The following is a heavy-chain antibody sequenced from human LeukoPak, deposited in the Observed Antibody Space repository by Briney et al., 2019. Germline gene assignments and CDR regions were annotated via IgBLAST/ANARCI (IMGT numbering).Heavy chain of an antibody. CDR1: GYTFTSYD. Sequence: ASVKVSCKASGYTFTSYDINWVRQAPGQGLEWMGWMNPNSGNTGYAQKFQGRVTITRNTSISTAYMELSSLRSEDTAVYYCARGIAALRYYYYMDVWGKGTTVTVSS. CDR2: MNPNSGNT. D-gene: IGHD6-6*01. V-gene: IGHV1-8*03. CDR3: ARGIAALRYYYYMDV. J-gene: IGHJ6*03.